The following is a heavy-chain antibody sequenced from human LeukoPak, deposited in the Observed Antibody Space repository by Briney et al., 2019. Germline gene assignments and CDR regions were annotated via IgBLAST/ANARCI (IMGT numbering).Heavy chain of an antibody. CDR3: ARVELWFGELFPTYFDY. V-gene: IGHV1-2*02. CDR2: INPNSGGT. Sequence: ASVKVSCKASGYTFTGYYMHWVRQAPGQGLEWMGWINPNSGGTNYAQKFQGRVTMTRDTSISTAYMELSRLRSDDTAVYYCARVELWFGELFPTYFDYWGQGTLITVSS. CDR1: GYTFTGYY. D-gene: IGHD3-10*01. J-gene: IGHJ4*02.